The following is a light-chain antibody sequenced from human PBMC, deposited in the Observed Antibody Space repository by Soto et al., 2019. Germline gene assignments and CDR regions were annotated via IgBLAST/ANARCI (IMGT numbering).Light chain of an antibody. Sequence: QSVLTQPASVSGSPGQSITISCTGTSSDIGNYDFVSWYQQVPGTAPKAMIYEVSRRPSGVSHRFSGSKSGTSASLTIAGLRSEDEAYYYCSSYTNSLSFVLFGGGTKLTVL. CDR3: SSYTNSLSFVL. CDR1: SSDIGNYDF. J-gene: IGLJ2*01. CDR2: EVS. V-gene: IGLV2-14*01.